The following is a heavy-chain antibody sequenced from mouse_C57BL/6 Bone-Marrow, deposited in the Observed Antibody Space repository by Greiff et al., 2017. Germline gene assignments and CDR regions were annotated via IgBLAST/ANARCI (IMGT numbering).Heavy chain of an antibody. D-gene: IGHD3-1*01. J-gene: IGHJ2*01. V-gene: IGHV6-6*01. CDR1: GFTFSDAW. Sequence: EVKLEESGGGLVQPGGSMKLSCAASGFTFSDAWMDWVRQSPEKGLEWVAEIRNKANNPATYYAVSVQGRFTISRDDSKSRVYLQMDILRAEGTGIYYCTGLAEYFDYWGQGTTLTVSS. CDR2: IRNKANNPAT. CDR3: TGLAEYFDY.